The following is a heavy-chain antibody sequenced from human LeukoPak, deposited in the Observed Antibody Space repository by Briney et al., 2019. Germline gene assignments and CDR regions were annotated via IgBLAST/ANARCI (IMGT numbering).Heavy chain of an antibody. CDR3: ASAGTRNGAFDI. D-gene: IGHD1-1*01. Sequence: GGSLRLSCAASGFTFSSYWMHWVRQGPGKGLVWVSRINSDGSSTNYADSVKGQFTISRDNAKNTLYLQMNSLRAEDTAVYYCASAGTRNGAFDIWGQGTMVTVSS. V-gene: IGHV3-74*01. J-gene: IGHJ3*02. CDR2: INSDGSST. CDR1: GFTFSSYW.